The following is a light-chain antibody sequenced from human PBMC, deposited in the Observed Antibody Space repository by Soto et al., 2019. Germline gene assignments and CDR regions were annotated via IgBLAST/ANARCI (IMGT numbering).Light chain of an antibody. CDR2: DVS. CDR3: SSYTISSTLVV. Sequence: QSALTQPASVSGSPGQSITISCTGTSSDVGGYNYVSWYQQHPGKAPKLMIYDVSNRPSGVSNRFSGSKSGNTASLTISGLQSEDEADYYCSSYTISSTLVVFGGGTKPTVL. J-gene: IGLJ2*01. V-gene: IGLV2-14*01. CDR1: SSDVGGYNY.